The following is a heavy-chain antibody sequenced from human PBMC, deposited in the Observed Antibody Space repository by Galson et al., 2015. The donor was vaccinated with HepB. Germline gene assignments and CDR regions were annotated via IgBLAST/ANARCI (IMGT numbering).Heavy chain of an antibody. J-gene: IGHJ6*02. Sequence: QSGAEVKKPGDSLKISCKVSGYSFTSYWVAWVRQMPGKGLEWIGIIYPGDSDTRYSPSFRGQVTVSADKSISTAYLQWSSLKASDTAMYYCARHVGITFGGHMDVWGRGTTVTVSS. V-gene: IGHV5-51*01. CDR3: ARHVGITFGGHMDV. D-gene: IGHD3-16*01. CDR2: IYPGDSDT. CDR1: GYSFTSYW.